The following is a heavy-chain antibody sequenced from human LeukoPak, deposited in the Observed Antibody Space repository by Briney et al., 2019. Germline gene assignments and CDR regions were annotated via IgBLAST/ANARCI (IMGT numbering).Heavy chain of an antibody. Sequence: GGSLRLSCAASGFTFSSYAMSWVRQAPGKGLEWVSSISSSSYIYYADSVKGRFTISRDNAKSSLYLQMNSLRAEDTAVYYCARDRYGDYSFDYWGRGTLVTVSS. V-gene: IGHV3-21*01. CDR1: GFTFSSYA. CDR2: ISSSSYI. J-gene: IGHJ4*02. D-gene: IGHD4-17*01. CDR3: ARDRYGDYSFDY.